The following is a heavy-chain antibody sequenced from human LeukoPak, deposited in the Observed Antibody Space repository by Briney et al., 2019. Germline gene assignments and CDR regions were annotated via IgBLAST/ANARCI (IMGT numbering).Heavy chain of an antibody. CDR1: GFTFSNAW. V-gene: IGHV3-15*01. J-gene: IGHJ6*02. CDR3: AREYSSTFGDV. CDR2: IKSKTDGGAT. Sequence: GGSLRLSCAASGFTFSNAWMSWVRQAPGKGLEWVGRIKSKTDGGATHYAAPVKGRFTISRDNAKNSLYLQMNSLRAEDTAVYYCAREYSSTFGDVWGQGTTVTVSS. D-gene: IGHD6-6*01.